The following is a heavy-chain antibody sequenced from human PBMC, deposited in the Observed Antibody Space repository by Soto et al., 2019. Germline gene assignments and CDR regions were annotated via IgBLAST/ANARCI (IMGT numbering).Heavy chain of an antibody. D-gene: IGHD3-3*01. CDR2: ISGSGGST. Sequence: LRLSCAASGFTFSSYAMSWVRQAPGKGLEWVSAISGSGGSTYYADSVKGRFTISRDNSKNTLYLQMNSLRAEDTAVYYCANAEGDFWSGYYYYGMDVWGQVTTVTSP. CDR3: ANAEGDFWSGYYYYGMDV. CDR1: GFTFSSYA. V-gene: IGHV3-23*01. J-gene: IGHJ6*02.